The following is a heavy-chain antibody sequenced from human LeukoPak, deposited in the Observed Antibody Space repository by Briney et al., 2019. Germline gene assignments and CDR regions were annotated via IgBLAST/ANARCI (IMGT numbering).Heavy chain of an antibody. CDR1: GFTFSSYG. CDR2: ISYDGSNK. V-gene: IGHV3-30*18. D-gene: IGHD1-26*01. Sequence: GGSLRLSCAASGFTFSSYGMHWVRQAPGKGLEWVAVISYDGSNKYYADSVKGRFTISRDNSKNTLYLQMNSLSAEDTAVYYCAKISSFRTGASGSYHYWGQGTLVTVSS. CDR3: AKISSFRTGASGSYHY. J-gene: IGHJ4*02.